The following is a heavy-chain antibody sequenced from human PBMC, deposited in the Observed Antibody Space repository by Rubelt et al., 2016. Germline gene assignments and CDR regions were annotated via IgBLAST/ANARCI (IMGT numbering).Heavy chain of an antibody. J-gene: IGHJ6*02. CDR3: ARDNYDFWSGQQYYYYGMDV. Sequence: ANIKQDGSEKYYVDSVKGRFTISRDNAKNSLYLQMNSLRAEDTAVYYCARDNYDFWSGQQYYYYGMDVWGQGTTVTVSS. CDR2: IKQDGSEK. V-gene: IGHV3-7*03. D-gene: IGHD3-3*01.